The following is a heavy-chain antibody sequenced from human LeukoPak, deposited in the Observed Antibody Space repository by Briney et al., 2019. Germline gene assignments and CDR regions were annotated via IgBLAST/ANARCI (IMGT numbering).Heavy chain of an antibody. J-gene: IGHJ4*02. CDR2: ISGSGGST. V-gene: IGHV3-23*01. D-gene: IGHD2-2*01. CDR1: GFTFSSYA. CDR3: ARDSVAPAVHYYFDY. Sequence: PGGSLRLSCAASGFTFSSYAMSWVRQAPGKGLEWVSAISGSGGSTYYADSVKGRFTISRDNSKNTLYLQMNSLRAEDTAVYYCARDSVAPAVHYYFDYWGQGTLVTVSS.